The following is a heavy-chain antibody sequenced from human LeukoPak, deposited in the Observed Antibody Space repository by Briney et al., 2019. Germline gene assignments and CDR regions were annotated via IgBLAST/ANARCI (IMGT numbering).Heavy chain of an antibody. CDR3: ARGRTGEWEPQHLPFGY. Sequence: PGGSLRLSCAASGFTFSDYYMSWIRQAPGKGLEWVSYISSSGSTIYYAASVKGRFTISRDNAKNSLYLQMNSLRAEDTAVYYCARGRTGEWEPQHLPFGYWGQGTLVTVSS. D-gene: IGHD1-26*01. CDR1: GFTFSDYY. V-gene: IGHV3-11*04. CDR2: ISSSGSTI. J-gene: IGHJ4*02.